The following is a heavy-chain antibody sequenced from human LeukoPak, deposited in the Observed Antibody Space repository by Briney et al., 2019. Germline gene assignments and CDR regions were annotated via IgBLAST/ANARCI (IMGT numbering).Heavy chain of an antibody. CDR2: INPNSGDT. J-gene: IGHJ4*02. V-gene: IGHV1-2*02. D-gene: IGHD3-10*02. Sequence: WASVRVSCKASGYTFTGYYMNWVRQAPGQGLKWLGWINPNSGDTKYAQKFLGRVTMTSDTSINTGYMALSSLTSDDTAVYYCARKSTVRRTSEFDYWGQGSLVTVSS. CDR3: ARKSTVRRTSEFDY. CDR1: GYTFTGYY.